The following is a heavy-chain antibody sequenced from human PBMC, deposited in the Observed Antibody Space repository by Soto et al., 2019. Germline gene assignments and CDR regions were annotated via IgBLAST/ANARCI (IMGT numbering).Heavy chain of an antibody. CDR1: GGSFSCYY. D-gene: IGHD3-9*01. CDR3: ARGIAIFWSFLPLDT. CDR2: INHSGST. V-gene: IGHV4-34*01. Sequence: SETLSLTCAVYGGSFSCYYWSWIRQPPGKGLEWIGEINHSGSTNYNPSLKSRVTISVDTAKNQFSLKLSSVTAADTAVYYCARGIAIFWSFLPLDTWGQGTLVTVSS. J-gene: IGHJ5*02.